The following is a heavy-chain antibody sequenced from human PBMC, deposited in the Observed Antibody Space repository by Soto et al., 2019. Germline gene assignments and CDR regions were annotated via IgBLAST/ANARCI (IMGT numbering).Heavy chain of an antibody. V-gene: IGHV3-7*05. D-gene: IGHD3-3*02. CDR3: ARAPIRADV. CDR2: IKQDGSEK. CDR1: GFTFSSYL. Sequence: PGGSLRLSCAASGFTFSSYLMTWVRQAPGKGLEWVANIKQDGSEKYYVDSVKGRFTISRDNAKNSLYLQMNSLRVEDTAVYYCARAPIRADVWGQGTTVTVSS. J-gene: IGHJ6*02.